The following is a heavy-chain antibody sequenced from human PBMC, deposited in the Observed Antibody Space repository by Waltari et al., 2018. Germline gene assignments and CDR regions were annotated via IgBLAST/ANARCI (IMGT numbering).Heavy chain of an antibody. D-gene: IGHD2-2*01. CDR3: AGQIVVVPAATFDP. CDR1: GYSISSGYY. CDR2: IYHSGST. V-gene: IGHV4-38-2*02. J-gene: IGHJ5*02. Sequence: QVQLQESGPGLVKPSETLSLTCTVSGYSISSGYYWGWIRQPPGKGLEWIGSIYHSGSTYYNPSLKSRVTISVDTSKNQFSLKLSFVTAADTAVYYCAGQIVVVPAATFDPWGQGTLVTVSS.